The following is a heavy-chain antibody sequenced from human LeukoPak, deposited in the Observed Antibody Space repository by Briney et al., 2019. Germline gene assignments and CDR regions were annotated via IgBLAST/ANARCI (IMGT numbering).Heavy chain of an antibody. J-gene: IGHJ4*02. Sequence: ASVKVSCKASGYTFTSYYMHWVRQAPGQGLEWMGIINPSGGSTSYAQKFQGRVTMTRDTSTGTVYMELSSLRSEDTAVYYCARVEYYYDSSGYYLYYFDYWGQGTLVTVSS. CDR3: ARVEYYYDSSGYYLYYFDY. CDR1: GYTFTSYY. V-gene: IGHV1-46*01. D-gene: IGHD3-22*01. CDR2: INPSGGST.